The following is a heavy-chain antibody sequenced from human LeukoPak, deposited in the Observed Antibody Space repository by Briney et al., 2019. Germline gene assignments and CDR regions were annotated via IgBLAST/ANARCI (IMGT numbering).Heavy chain of an antibody. Sequence: RASVKVSCKASGYTFTGFGITWVRQAPGQGPEWMGWISIGDGNTHYGQKFQDRVSMTRDIGSNTAFLELRSLRSDDTAVYFCSRSYHSTSWYYFDLWGQGTLVTVSS. CDR2: ISIGDGNT. J-gene: IGHJ4*02. V-gene: IGHV1-18*01. CDR1: GYTFTGFG. D-gene: IGHD2-2*01. CDR3: SRSYHSTSWYYFDL.